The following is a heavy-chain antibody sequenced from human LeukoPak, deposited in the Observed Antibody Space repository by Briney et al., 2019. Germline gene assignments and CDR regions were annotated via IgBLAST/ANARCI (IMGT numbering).Heavy chain of an antibody. CDR3: ARSPGSSVPHSYDFHDY. CDR1: GYTFTSYY. D-gene: IGHD3-3*01. CDR2: INPSGGST. V-gene: IGHV1-46*03. J-gene: IGHJ4*02. Sequence: ASVKVSCKASGYTFTSYYMHWVRQAPGQGLEWMGIINPSGGSTSYAQKFQGRVTMTRDTSTSTVYMELSSLRSEDTAVYYCARSPGSSVPHSYDFHDYWGQGTLVTLSS.